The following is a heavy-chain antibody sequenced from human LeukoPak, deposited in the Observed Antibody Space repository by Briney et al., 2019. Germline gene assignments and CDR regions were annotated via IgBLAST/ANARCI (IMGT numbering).Heavy chain of an antibody. D-gene: IGHD6-19*01. CDR2: IYATGST. J-gene: IGHJ4*02. Sequence: PSETLSLTCTVSGGSISSYYWSWIRQPAGKGLEWIGRIYATGSTNYNPSLKSRVTMSVDTSKNQFSLNLNSVTAVDTAVYYCARVGYSSGWYPLDYWGQGTLVTVSS. CDR1: GGSISSYY. V-gene: IGHV4-4*07. CDR3: ARVGYSSGWYPLDY.